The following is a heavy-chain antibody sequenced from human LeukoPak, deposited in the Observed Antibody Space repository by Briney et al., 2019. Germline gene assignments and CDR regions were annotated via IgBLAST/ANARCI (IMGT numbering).Heavy chain of an antibody. V-gene: IGHV4-61*02. CDR1: GGSISSGSYY. J-gene: IGHJ4*02. D-gene: IGHD3-3*01. Sequence: SQTLSLTCTVSGGSISSGSYYWSWIRQPAGKGLEWIGRIYTSGSTNYNPSLKSRVTISVDTSKNQFSLKLSSVTAADTAVYYCAREYDFWSGLNYFDYWGQGTLVTVSS. CDR3: AREYDFWSGLNYFDY. CDR2: IYTSGST.